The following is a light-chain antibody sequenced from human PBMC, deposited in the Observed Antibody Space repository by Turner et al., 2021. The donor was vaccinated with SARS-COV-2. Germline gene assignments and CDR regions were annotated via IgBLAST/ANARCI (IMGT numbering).Light chain of an antibody. CDR2: GAS. V-gene: IGKV1-33*01. J-gene: IGKJ4*01. CDR1: QDITNS. CDR3: QQYDDLPLT. Sequence: DIQMTQSPSSLSASVGDRVTITCQASQDITNSLNWYQQKPGKAPKLLIYGASDLDTGVPSRFSGSGSGTHFILTINNLQAEDFATFYCQQYDDLPLTFGGGTRVDIK.